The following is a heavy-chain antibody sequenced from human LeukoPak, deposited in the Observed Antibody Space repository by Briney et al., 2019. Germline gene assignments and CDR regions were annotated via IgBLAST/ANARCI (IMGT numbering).Heavy chain of an antibody. Sequence: KTGGSLRLSCAASGFTFSSYAMHWVRQAPGKGLQWLALTSDDGSAKYYADSVKGRFTISRDNSQNTLYLQMNSLRADETAIYYCARAPGGFHGDYSPIADWGQRTLVTVSS. CDR2: TSDDGSAK. CDR1: GFTFSSYA. D-gene: IGHD4-17*01. CDR3: ARAPGGFHGDYSPIAD. V-gene: IGHV3-30-3*01. J-gene: IGHJ4*02.